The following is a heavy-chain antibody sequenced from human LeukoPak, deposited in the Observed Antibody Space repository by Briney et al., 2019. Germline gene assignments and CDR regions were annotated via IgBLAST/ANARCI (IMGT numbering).Heavy chain of an antibody. J-gene: IGHJ4*02. Sequence: SETLSLTCTVSGGSMISTNYYWGWTRQPPGKGLEWFGSISYIGATYYNPSLKSRVTISVDRSKNQFSLKLSSVTAAGTAVYYCARVYSSSRGDYFDYWGQGTLVTVSS. D-gene: IGHD6-13*01. V-gene: IGHV4-39*07. CDR2: ISYIGAT. CDR1: GGSMISTNYY. CDR3: ARVYSSSRGDYFDY.